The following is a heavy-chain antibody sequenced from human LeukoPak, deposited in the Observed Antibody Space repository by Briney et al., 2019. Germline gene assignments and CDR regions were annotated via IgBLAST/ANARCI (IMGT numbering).Heavy chain of an antibody. CDR1: GFTFSSHW. D-gene: IGHD6-13*01. Sequence: GGSLRLSCAAAGFTFSSHWMTWVRKAPGKGLELVANINQDGSQRYYGDSVKGRFTISRDNDKNSLYLQMNRLRAEDTAVYYCARDREYSSSFAFDIWGQGTMVTVSS. J-gene: IGHJ3*02. V-gene: IGHV3-7*01. CDR3: ARDREYSSSFAFDI. CDR2: INQDGSQR.